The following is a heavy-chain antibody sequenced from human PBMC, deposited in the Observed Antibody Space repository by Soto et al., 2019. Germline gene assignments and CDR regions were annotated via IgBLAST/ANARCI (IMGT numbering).Heavy chain of an antibody. CDR3: ARDMFYYDSNYYYFRGPFDY. V-gene: IGHV4-4*02. D-gene: IGHD3-22*01. J-gene: IGHJ4*02. Sequence: QVHLQESGPGLVKPSGTLSLTCAVSGASVISTNWWSWVRQPPGKGLEWIGEIFHSGSTNYNPSLKTRLTISLDKSKVQVSLNLPSVTAADTAIYYCARDMFYYDSNYYYFRGPFDYWGQGTLVTVSS. CDR2: IFHSGST. CDR1: GASVISTNW.